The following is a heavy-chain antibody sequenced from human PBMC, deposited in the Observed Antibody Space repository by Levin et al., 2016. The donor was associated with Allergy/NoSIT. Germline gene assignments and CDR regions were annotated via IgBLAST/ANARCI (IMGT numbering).Heavy chain of an antibody. V-gene: IGHV3-30*03. Sequence: GGSLRLSCAASGFTFSSYGMHWVRQAPGKGLEWVAVISYDGSNKYYADSVKGRFTISRDNSKNTLYLQMDSLRAEDTAVYYCARKAGPTVTLSGVVVMDWGQGTLVTVSS. J-gene: IGHJ4*02. CDR2: ISYDGSNK. D-gene: IGHD3-3*01. CDR1: GFTFSSYG. CDR3: ARKAGPTVTLSGVVVMD.